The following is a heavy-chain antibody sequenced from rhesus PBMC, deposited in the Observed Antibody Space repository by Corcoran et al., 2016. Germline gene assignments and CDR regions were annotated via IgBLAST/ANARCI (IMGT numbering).Heavy chain of an antibody. D-gene: IGHD3-16*01. V-gene: IGHV2-174*01. J-gene: IGHJ4*01. CDR3: ARRGSVIVFFDY. CDR2: ISWDDDK. Sequence: QVTLKESGPALVKPTQTLTLTCTFSGFSLSTNGVAVGLIRQLPGKALEWLALISWDDDKRYTTSLNNRLTISKDTSKNQVVLTMTNMDPVDTATYYCARRGSVIVFFDYWGQGVLVTVSS. CDR1: GFSLSTNGVA.